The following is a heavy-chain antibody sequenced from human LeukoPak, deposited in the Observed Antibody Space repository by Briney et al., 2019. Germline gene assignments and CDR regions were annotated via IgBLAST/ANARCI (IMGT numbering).Heavy chain of an antibody. CDR3: AKSDYCGGDCLFGSLSTALNY. Sequence: PGRSLRLSCAASGFTFSSYGMRWVRQAPGKGLEWVAVIWYDGSNKYYADSVKGRFTISRDNSKNTLYLQMNSLRAEDTAVYYCAKSDYCGGDCLFGSLSTALNYWGQGTLVTVSS. V-gene: IGHV3-33*06. J-gene: IGHJ4*02. D-gene: IGHD2-21*02. CDR1: GFTFSSYG. CDR2: IWYDGSNK.